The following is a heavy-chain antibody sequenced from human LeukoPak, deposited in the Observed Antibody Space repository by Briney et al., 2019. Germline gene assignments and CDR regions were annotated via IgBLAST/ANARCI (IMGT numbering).Heavy chain of an antibody. CDR2: IYYSGST. V-gene: IGHV4-59*01. J-gene: IGHJ3*02. D-gene: IGHD4-17*01. CDR1: GGSFSGYY. CDR3: ARDLDYGEGAFDI. Sequence: SETLSLTCAVYGGSFSGYYWSWIRQPPGKGLEWIGYIYYSGSTNYNPSLKSRVTISVDTSKNQFSLKLSSVTAADTAVYYCARDLDYGEGAFDIWGQGTMVTVSS.